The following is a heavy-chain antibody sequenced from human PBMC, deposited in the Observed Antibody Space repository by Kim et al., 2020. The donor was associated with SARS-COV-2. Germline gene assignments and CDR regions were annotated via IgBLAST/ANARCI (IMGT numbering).Heavy chain of an antibody. CDR1: GGSISSGGYF. CDR3: ARNYGDYLYYFDY. D-gene: IGHD4-17*01. CDR2: IYYSGNT. J-gene: IGHJ4*02. V-gene: IGHV4-31*03. Sequence: SETLSLTCTVSGGSISSGGYFWSWIRQHPGKGLEWIGYIYYSGNTYYNPSLKSRVTISVDTSKNQFSLKLSSVTAADTAVYYCARNYGDYLYYFDYWVQGTLVTVSS.